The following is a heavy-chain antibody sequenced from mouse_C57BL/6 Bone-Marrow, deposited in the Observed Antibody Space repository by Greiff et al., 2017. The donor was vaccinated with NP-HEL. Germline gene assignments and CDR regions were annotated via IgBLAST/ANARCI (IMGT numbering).Heavy chain of an antibody. J-gene: IGHJ4*01. CDR1: GYTFTSYW. CDR2: IDPSDSYT. Sequence: VQLQQSGAELVRPGTSVKLSCKASGYTFTSYWMHWVKQRPGQGLEWIGVIDPSDSYTNYNQKFKGKATLTVDTSSSTAYMQLSSLTSEDSAVYYCARDPLYYYGSSGDYAMDYWGQGTSVTVSS. D-gene: IGHD1-1*01. V-gene: IGHV1-59*01. CDR3: ARDPLYYYGSSGDYAMDY.